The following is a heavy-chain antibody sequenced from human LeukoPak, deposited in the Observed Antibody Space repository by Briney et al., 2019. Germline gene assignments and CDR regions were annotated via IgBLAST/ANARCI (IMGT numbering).Heavy chain of an antibody. Sequence: SETLSLTGSVSGDSLGIYKWSWIRQPPGKGLEWIAHISSSGSAIYNPSLMSRLSMAVDTSENQFSLRLISVTAADTAVYYCAREWSGFYFWGQGIMVTVSS. J-gene: IGHJ3*01. V-gene: IGHV4-59*01. CDR2: ISSSGSA. CDR3: AREWSGFYF. D-gene: IGHD2-15*01. CDR1: GDSLGIYK.